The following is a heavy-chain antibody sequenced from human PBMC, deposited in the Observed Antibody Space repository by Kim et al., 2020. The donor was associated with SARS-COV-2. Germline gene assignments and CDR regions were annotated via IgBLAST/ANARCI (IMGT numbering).Heavy chain of an antibody. D-gene: IGHD3-16*01. CDR3: AKDRSALYVWGNYSGMDV. J-gene: IGHJ6*02. CDR2: IWYDGSNK. V-gene: IGHV3-33*06. CDR1: GFTFSSYG. Sequence: GGSLRLSCAASGFTFSSYGMHWVRQAPGKGLEWVAVIWYDGSNKYYADSVKGRFTISRDNSKNTLYLQMNSLRAEDTAVYYCAKDRSALYVWGNYSGMDVWGQGATVTLSS.